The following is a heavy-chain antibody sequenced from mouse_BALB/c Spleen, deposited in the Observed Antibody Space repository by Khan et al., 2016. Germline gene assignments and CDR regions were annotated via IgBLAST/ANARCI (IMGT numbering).Heavy chain of an antibody. CDR1: GFDFSRYW. D-gene: IGHD2-1*01. J-gene: IGHJ3*01. V-gene: IGHV4-1*02. Sequence: EVKLLESGGGLVQPGGSLKLSCAASGFDFSRYWMSWVRHAPGKGLEWIGEINPDSSTINYTPSLKDKFIISRDNAKNTLYLTMSKVRSADTALYYCAGLGNYGWFAYWGQGTLVTVSA. CDR2: INPDSSTI. CDR3: AGLGNYGWFAY.